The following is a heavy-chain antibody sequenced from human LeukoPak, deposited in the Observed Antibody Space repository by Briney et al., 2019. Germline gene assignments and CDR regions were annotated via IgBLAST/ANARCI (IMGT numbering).Heavy chain of an antibody. CDR3: ARFRPYYDFWSGSSYFDY. V-gene: IGHV4-34*01. D-gene: IGHD3-3*01. Sequence: SETLSLTCAVYGGSFSGYYWSWIRQPPGKGLEWIGEINHSGSTNYNPSLKSRVTISVGTSKNQFSLKLSSVTAADTAVYYCARFRPYYDFWSGSSYFDYWGQGTLVTVSS. CDR2: INHSGST. CDR1: GGSFSGYY. J-gene: IGHJ4*02.